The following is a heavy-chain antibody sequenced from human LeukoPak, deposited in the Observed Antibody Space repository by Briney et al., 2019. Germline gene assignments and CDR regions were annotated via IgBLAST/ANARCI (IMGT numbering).Heavy chain of an antibody. J-gene: IGHJ6*02. CDR1: GFTFSNYG. V-gene: IGHV3-30*18. CDR3: AKLRELVTYYYYYGLDV. Sequence: GGSLRLSCAACGFTFSNYGMHWVRQAPGKGLEWVALISYDGVNKYYADSVKGRFTISRGNSKNTLYLRMNSLRVEDTALYYCAKLRELVTYYYYYGLDVWGQGTTVTVSS. CDR2: ISYDGVNK. D-gene: IGHD1-1*01.